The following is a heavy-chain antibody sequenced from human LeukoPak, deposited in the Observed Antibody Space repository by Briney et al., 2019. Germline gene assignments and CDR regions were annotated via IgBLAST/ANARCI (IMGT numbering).Heavy chain of an antibody. J-gene: IGHJ4*02. Sequence: SETLSLTCTVSGGSISSYYWGWIRQPPGKGLEWIGSIYYSGRTYYNPSLKSRVTISVDTSKNQFSLKLSSVTAADTAVYYCARHFLGGSCFDYWGQGTLVTVSS. CDR1: GGSISSYY. D-gene: IGHD2-15*01. CDR2: IYYSGRT. CDR3: ARHFLGGSCFDY. V-gene: IGHV4-39*01.